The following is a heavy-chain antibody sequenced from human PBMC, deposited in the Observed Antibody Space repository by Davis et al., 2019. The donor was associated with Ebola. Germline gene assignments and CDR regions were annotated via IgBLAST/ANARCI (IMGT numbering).Heavy chain of an antibody. CDR1: GYIFTSHW. D-gene: IGHD2-2*01. CDR2: IYPADSGA. V-gene: IGHV5-51*01. CDR3: ARRPRKSVVVPFGFDP. J-gene: IGHJ5*02. Sequence: KVSCKVSGYIFTSHWIAWVRQKPGEGLEWVGSIYPADSGARYSPSFQGQVTISADRSVTTAYLQWSSLKASDTAMYYCARRPRKSVVVPFGFDPWGQGTLVTVSS.